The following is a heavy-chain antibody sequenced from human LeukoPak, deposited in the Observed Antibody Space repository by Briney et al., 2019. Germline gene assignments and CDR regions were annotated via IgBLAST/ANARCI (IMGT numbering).Heavy chain of an antibody. J-gene: IGHJ6*03. CDR3: AKSGLVVAGYYYYLDV. V-gene: IGHV3-23*01. D-gene: IGHD6-19*01. CDR2: ITSSGSRP. Sequence: GGSLRLSCAASGITFSTYAMTWVRQAPGKGLEWVSAITSSGSRPTYADSVKGRFTISREHSKNTLYLQMNSLRAEDTAVYYCAKSGLVVAGYYYYLDVWGKGTTVTVSS. CDR1: GITFSTYA.